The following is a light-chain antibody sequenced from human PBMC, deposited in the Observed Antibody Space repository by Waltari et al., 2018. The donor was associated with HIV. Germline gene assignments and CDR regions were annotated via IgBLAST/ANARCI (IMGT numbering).Light chain of an antibody. CDR3: QVWSSSRDHPYV. CDR2: YDS. CDR1: DIGRKG. Sequence: SYLLTQPPSVSVAPGKTARITCEGEDIGRKGVHWSQQKSGQAPMLVIYYDSGRPSWIPGRFSGSNSGNTATLTISRVEAGDEADYYCQVWSSSRDHPYVFGTATKVTVL. V-gene: IGLV3-21*04. J-gene: IGLJ1*01.